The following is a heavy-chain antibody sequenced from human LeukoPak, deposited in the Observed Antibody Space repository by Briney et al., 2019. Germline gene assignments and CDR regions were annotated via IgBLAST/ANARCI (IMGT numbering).Heavy chain of an antibody. J-gene: IGHJ4*02. V-gene: IGHV4-4*02. D-gene: IGHD6-6*01. CDR2: IYHSGST. Sequence: SGTLSLTCAVSGGSISSSNWWSWVRQPPGKGLGWIGEIYHSGSTNYNPSLKSRVTISVDKSKNQFSLKLSSVTAADTAVYYCAGASSHGKPTRDYWGQGTLVTVSS. CDR3: AGASSHGKPTRDY. CDR1: GGSISSSNW.